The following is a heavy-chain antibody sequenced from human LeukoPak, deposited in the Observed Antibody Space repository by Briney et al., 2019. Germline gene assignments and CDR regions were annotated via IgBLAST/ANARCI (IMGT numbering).Heavy chain of an antibody. D-gene: IGHD6-19*01. CDR1: GFTVSSNY. J-gene: IGHJ4*02. Sequence: PGGSLRLSCAASGFTVSSNYMSWVRQAPGKGLEWVSVIYSGGSTYYADSVKGRFTISRDNSKNTLYLQMNSLRAEDTAVYYCARDTTEGIAVAGTDYWGQGTLVTVSS. V-gene: IGHV3-53*01. CDR3: ARDTTEGIAVAGTDY. CDR2: IYSGGST.